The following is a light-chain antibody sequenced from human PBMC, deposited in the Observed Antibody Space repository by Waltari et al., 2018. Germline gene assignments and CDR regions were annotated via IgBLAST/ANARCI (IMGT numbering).Light chain of an antibody. CDR3: QQYNRFSP. CDR2: DAS. Sequence: DTQLSQFPSTLAASVGDRVTITCRAREAINKWLAWYQQKPGKAPKVLIFDASTLESGVPSRLSGSGSGTEFPLTIDSLQPDDFATYYCQQYNRFSPFGQGTNVEVK. J-gene: IGKJ1*01. CDR1: EAINKW. V-gene: IGKV1-5*01.